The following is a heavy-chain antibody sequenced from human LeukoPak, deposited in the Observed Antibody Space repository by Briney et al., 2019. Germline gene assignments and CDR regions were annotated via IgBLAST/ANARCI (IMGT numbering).Heavy chain of an antibody. CDR3: ARVIRRYCSGGSCYSVDY. CDR1: GYTFTSYG. D-gene: IGHD2-15*01. Sequence: VASVKVSCKASGYTFTSYGISWVRQAPGQGLEWMGWISAYNGNTNYAQKLQGRVTVTTDTSTSTAYMELRSLRSDDTAVYYCARVIRRYCSGGSCYSVDYWGQGTLVTVSS. J-gene: IGHJ4*02. V-gene: IGHV1-18*01. CDR2: ISAYNGNT.